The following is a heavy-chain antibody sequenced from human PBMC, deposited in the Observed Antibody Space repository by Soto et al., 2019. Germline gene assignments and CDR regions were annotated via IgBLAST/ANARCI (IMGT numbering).Heavy chain of an antibody. CDR3: ASRVGYCSGGSCYRKPFDY. Sequence: VASVKVSCKASGYTFTGYYMHWVRQAPGQGLEWMGWINPNSGGTNYAQKFQGRVTMTRDTSISTAYMELSRLRSDDTAVYYCASRVGYCSGGSCYRKPFDYWGQGTLVTVSS. CDR2: INPNSGGT. D-gene: IGHD2-15*01. J-gene: IGHJ4*02. V-gene: IGHV1-2*02. CDR1: GYTFTGYY.